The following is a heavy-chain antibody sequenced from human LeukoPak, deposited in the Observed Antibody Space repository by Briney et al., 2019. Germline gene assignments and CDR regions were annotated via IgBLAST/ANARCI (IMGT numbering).Heavy chain of an antibody. J-gene: IGHJ4*02. V-gene: IGHV1-8*01. Sequence: ASVKVSCKASGYTFTSYDINWVRQATGRGLEWMGWMNPNSGNTGYAQKFQGRVTMTRNTSISTAYMELSSLRSEDTAVYYCARDDTSHWLYYFDYWGQGTLATVSS. CDR2: MNPNSGNT. CDR3: ARDDTSHWLYYFDY. D-gene: IGHD2-2*01. CDR1: GYTFTSYD.